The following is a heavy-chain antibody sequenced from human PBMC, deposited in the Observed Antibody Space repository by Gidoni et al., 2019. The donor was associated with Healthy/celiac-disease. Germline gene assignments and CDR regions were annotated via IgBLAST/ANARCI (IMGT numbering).Heavy chain of an antibody. CDR1: AYSISRGYY. Sequence: QMPLQASGPGLVQPSETLSLTCAVSAYSISRGYYWGWIRQAPGKGLECIGSIYHSGSTDYNPSLKRRVTISVATSNNQSSRTLSSVTAADTAVYSGARDHRPYDLVNGYDYWGQGTLVTVSS. CDR2: IYHSGST. CDR3: ARDHRPYDLVNGYDY. V-gene: IGHV4-38-2*02. D-gene: IGHD3-9*01. J-gene: IGHJ4*02.